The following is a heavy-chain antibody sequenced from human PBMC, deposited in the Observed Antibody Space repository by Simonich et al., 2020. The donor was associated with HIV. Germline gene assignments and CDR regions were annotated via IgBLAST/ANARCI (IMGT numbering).Heavy chain of an antibody. J-gene: IGHJ4*02. D-gene: IGHD3-10*01. CDR2: IIPIFGTA. CDR3: ARKGGGRGVYYFDY. Sequence: QVQMVQSGAEVKKPGSSVKVSCKASGGTFSSFAISWLRQAPGLGLGWVGGIIPIFGTANYAKMFQGRVTITADESTSTAYMELSSLRSEDTGIYYWARKGGGRGVYYFDYWGQGTLVTVSS. V-gene: IGHV1-69*13. CDR1: GGTFSSFA.